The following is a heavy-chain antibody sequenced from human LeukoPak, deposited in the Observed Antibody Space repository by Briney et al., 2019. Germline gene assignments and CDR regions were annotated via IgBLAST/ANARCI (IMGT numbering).Heavy chain of an antibody. V-gene: IGHV1-46*01. J-gene: IGHJ3*02. CDR1: GGTFSSYA. D-gene: IGHD5-24*01. CDR2: INPGGDNT. CDR3: ARIRDGYNDAYDI. Sequence: GASVKVSCKASGGTFSSYAIHWVRQAPGQGLEWMGLINPGGDNTNYAQNFQGRVTMTRDTSTSTVYMELSSLRSEDTAIYYCARIRDGYNDAYDIWGQGTVVTVPS.